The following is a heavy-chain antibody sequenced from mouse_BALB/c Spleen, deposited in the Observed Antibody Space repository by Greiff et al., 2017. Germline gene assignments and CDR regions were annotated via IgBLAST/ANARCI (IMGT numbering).Heavy chain of an antibody. D-gene: IGHD2-4*01. J-gene: IGHJ1*01. Sequence: DVMLVESGGGLVKLGGSLKLSCAASGFTFSSYYMSWVRQTPEKRLELVAAINSNGGSTYYPDTVKGRFTISRDNAKNTLYLQMSSLKSEDTALYCCARRGLPHWYFDVWGAGTTVTVSS. CDR3: ARRGLPHWYFDV. CDR1: GFTFSSYY. V-gene: IGHV5-6-2*01. CDR2: INSNGGST.